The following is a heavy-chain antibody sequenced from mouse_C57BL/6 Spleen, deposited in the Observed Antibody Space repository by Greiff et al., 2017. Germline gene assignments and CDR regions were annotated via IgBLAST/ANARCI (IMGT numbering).Heavy chain of an antibody. V-gene: IGHV1-54*01. Sequence: VQLQQSGAELVRPGASVKLSCKASGYAFTNYLIAWVKQRTGQGLEWIGVINPGSGGTNYNEKFKGKATLTADKSSSTAYMQLSSLTSEDSAVYFCARDVYCLNWFAYWGQCTLVTVAA. CDR3: ARDVYCLNWFAY. J-gene: IGHJ3*01. CDR1: GYAFTNYL. CDR2: INPGSGGT.